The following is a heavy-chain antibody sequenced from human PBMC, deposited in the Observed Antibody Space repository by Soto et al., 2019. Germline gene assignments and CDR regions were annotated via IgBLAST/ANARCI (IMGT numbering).Heavy chain of an antibody. D-gene: IGHD5-12*01. V-gene: IGHV3-30*18. CDR3: AKEGVAQDADY. CDR1: GFTFSSYG. J-gene: IGHJ4*02. Sequence: QVQLVESGGGVVQPGRSLRLSCAASGFTFSSYGMHWVRQAPGKGLAWVAVISYDGSNKYYADSVKGRFTISRDNSKNTLYLQMNSLRAEDTAVYYCAKEGVAQDADYWGQGTLVTVSS. CDR2: ISYDGSNK.